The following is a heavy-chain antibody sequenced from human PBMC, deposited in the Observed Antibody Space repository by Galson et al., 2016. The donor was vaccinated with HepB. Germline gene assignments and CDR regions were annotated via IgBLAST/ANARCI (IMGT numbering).Heavy chain of an antibody. D-gene: IGHD4-17*01. J-gene: IGHJ4*02. V-gene: IGHV5-51*01. CDR3: ARLVTTVTPIDY. CDR1: GYSFTSCW. Sequence: QSGADVKKPGESLKISCKGSGYSFTSCWIGWVRQMPGKGLEWMGIIYPDDSDTRYSPSFQGQVTISADKSISTAYLQWSSLKASDTAVYYCARLVTTVTPIDYWGQGTLVTVSS. CDR2: IYPDDSDT.